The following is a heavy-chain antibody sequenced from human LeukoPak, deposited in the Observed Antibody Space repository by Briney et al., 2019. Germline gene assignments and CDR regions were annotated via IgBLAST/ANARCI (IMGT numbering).Heavy chain of an antibody. Sequence: GGSLRLSCAASGFTFSSYGMHWVRQAPGKGLEWVAVISYDGSNKYYADSVKGRFTISRDNSKNTLYLQMNSLRAEDTAVYYCAKTFSSGWSDDAFDIWGQGTMVTVSS. CDR3: AKTFSSGWSDDAFDI. CDR1: GFTFSSYG. D-gene: IGHD6-19*01. CDR2: ISYDGSNK. V-gene: IGHV3-30*18. J-gene: IGHJ3*02.